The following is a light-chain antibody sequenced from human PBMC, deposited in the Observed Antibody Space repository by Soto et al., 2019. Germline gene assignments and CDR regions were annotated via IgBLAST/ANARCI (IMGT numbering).Light chain of an antibody. Sequence: QSVLTQPPSVSGAPGQRVTISCTGSSSNIGTGYDVHWYQQLPGTAPKLLIFGSTSRPSGVPDRFSGSKSGTSASLAITGLRAQDEADYYCQSYDSSLSGYVFGTGTKLTVL. V-gene: IGLV1-40*01. J-gene: IGLJ1*01. CDR3: QSYDSSLSGYV. CDR1: SSNIGTGYD. CDR2: GST.